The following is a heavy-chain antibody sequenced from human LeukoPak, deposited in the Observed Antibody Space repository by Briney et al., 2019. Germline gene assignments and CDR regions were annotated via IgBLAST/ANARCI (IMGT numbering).Heavy chain of an antibody. D-gene: IGHD1-14*01. CDR1: GFTVGGYG. J-gene: IGHJ4*02. Sequence: HAGGSLRLSCAGAGFTVGGYGMHWFRQTPGKGLEWVAVIAYDGSRAFYADSVKGRFTISRDNSKNTMSVQMDDLRAEDTAVYYCTRYNNDHFAYWGQGTLVTVSS. CDR2: IAYDGSRA. V-gene: IGHV3-33*01. CDR3: TRYNNDHFAY.